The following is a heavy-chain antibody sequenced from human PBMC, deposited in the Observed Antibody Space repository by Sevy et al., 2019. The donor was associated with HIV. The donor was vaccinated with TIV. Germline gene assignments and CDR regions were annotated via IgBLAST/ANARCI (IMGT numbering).Heavy chain of an antibody. CDR1: GFIFNNAW. CDR3: AAGLGKSDFYY. CDR2: IKSKIDGATR. V-gene: IGHV3-15*01. J-gene: IGHJ4*02. D-gene: IGHD3-9*01. Sequence: GGSLRLSCAASGFIFNNAWMSWVRQAPGKGLEWVGRIKSKIDGATRDLAAPVKGRITISRDDSRNTLYLQMNSLKTEDTGVYYCAAGLGKSDFYYWGQGTLVTVSS.